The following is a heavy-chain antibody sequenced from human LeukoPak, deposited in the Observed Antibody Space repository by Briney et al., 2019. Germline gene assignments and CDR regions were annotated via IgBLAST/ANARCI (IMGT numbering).Heavy chain of an antibody. CDR3: AKAGGYYTWDDRDY. J-gene: IGHJ4*02. CDR2: IRSGSNTI. Sequence: PGGSLRLSCAASGFAFNTYAMNWVRQAPGKGLEWVSYIRSGSNTIYYADSVKGRFTVSRDNAKNSLYLQMNSLRDEDTAVYYCAKAGGYYTWDDRDYWGQGTLVTVSS. V-gene: IGHV3-48*02. CDR1: GFAFNTYA. D-gene: IGHD3-3*01.